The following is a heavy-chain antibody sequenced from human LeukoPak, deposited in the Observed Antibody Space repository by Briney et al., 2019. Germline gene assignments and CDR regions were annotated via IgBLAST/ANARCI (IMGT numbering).Heavy chain of an antibody. CDR3: ARSTVEDGMDV. D-gene: IGHD4-11*01. J-gene: IGHJ6*02. Sequence: GASVKVSCKASGYTFTIYYMHWVRQAPGQGLEWMGIINPSGGSRSYAQKFQGRGTMTRDTSTSKVYMELSSLRSEDTAVYYCARSTVEDGMDVWGQGTTVTVSS. V-gene: IGHV1-46*01. CDR1: GYTFTIYY. CDR2: INPSGGSR.